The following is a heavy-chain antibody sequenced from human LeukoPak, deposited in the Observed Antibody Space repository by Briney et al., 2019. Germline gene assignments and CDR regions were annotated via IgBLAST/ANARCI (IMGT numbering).Heavy chain of an antibody. V-gene: IGHV4-61*02. D-gene: IGHD5-12*01. CDR2: IYTSGST. CDR1: GGSISSGSYY. Sequence: SQTLSLTCTVSGGSISSGSYYWSWIRQPAGKGLEWIGRIYTSGSTNYNPSLKSRVTISVDTSENQFSLKLSSVTAADTAVYYCARVGRLRLRYFDYWGQGTLVTVSS. J-gene: IGHJ4*02. CDR3: ARVGRLRLRYFDY.